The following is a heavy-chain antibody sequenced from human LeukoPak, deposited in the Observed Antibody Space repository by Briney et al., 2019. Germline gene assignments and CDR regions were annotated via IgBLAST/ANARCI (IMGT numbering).Heavy chain of an antibody. CDR3: ARSEGVGATQYFDY. D-gene: IGHD1-26*01. J-gene: IGHJ4*02. CDR1: GGSISSYY. Sequence: TTSETLSLTCTVSGGSISSYYWSWIRQPPGKGLEWIGYIHYSGSTNYNPSLKSRVTISVDTSKNQFSLKLSSVTAADTAVYYCARSEGVGATQYFDYWGQGTLVTVSS. CDR2: IHYSGST. V-gene: IGHV4-59*08.